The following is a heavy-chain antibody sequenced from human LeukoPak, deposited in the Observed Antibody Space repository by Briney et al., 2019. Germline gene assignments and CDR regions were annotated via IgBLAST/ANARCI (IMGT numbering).Heavy chain of an antibody. Sequence: PSETLSLTCTVSGGSISSSSYYWSWIRQPADKGLEWIGRIYISGSTNYNPSLKSRVTISIDTSTNQFSLKLSSVTAADTAVYYCVRDVNYYDSSGKIDYWGQGTLVAVSS. CDR2: IYISGST. CDR3: VRDVNYYDSSGKIDY. CDR1: GGSISSSSYY. D-gene: IGHD3-22*01. J-gene: IGHJ4*02. V-gene: IGHV4-61*02.